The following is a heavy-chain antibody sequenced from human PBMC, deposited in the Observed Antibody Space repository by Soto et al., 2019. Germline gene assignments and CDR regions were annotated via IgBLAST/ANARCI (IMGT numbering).Heavy chain of an antibody. J-gene: IGHJ4*02. CDR1: GGSISSGGYY. Sequence: SETLSLTCTVSGGSISSGGYYWSWIRQHPGKGLEWIGYIYYSGSTYYNPSLKSRVTISVDTSKNQFSLKLSSVTAADTAVYYCARGALHPYYDYSSGYTPHAYFDYWGQGTLVPVSS. D-gene: IGHD3-22*01. V-gene: IGHV4-31*03. CDR2: IYYSGST. CDR3: ARGALHPYYDYSSGYTPHAYFDY.